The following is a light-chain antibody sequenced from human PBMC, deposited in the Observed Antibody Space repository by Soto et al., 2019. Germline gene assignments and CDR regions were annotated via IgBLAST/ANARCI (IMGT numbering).Light chain of an antibody. CDR1: SSDVGGKNY. CDR2: EIS. Sequence: QSALTQPASVSGSPGQSITISCTGTSSDVGGKNYVSWYQQHPGKAPKLLIYEISHRPSGVSNRFSGSKSGNTASLTISGLQAEDEGDYYCSSYTSTTTYSFGSGTKLTVL. J-gene: IGLJ1*01. V-gene: IGLV2-14*01. CDR3: SSYTSTTTYS.